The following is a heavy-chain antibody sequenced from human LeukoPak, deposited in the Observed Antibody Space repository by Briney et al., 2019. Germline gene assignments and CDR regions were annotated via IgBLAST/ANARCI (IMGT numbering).Heavy chain of an antibody. D-gene: IGHD3-10*01. CDR2: ISGSGGST. J-gene: IGHJ4*02. Sequence: GGSLRLSCAASGFTFSAFNMNWVRRTPGKGLEWVSAISGSGGSTYYADSVKGRFTISRDNSKNTLYLQMNSLRAEDTAVYYCAKENYNGDYDYWGQGTLVTVSS. CDR1: GFTFSAFN. V-gene: IGHV3-23*01. CDR3: AKENYNGDYDY.